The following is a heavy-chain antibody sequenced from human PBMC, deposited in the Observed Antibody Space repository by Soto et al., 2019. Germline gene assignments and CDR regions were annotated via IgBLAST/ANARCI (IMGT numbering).Heavy chain of an antibody. CDR1: GYTFTSYG. Sequence: QVQLVQSGAEVKKPGASVKVSCKASGYTFTSYGISWVRQAPGQGLEWMGWISAYTGNKKYAQKLQGRVTMTTDTSTSTAYVELRSLISDDTAVYYCARDSPPVDYWGQGTLVTVAS. J-gene: IGHJ4*02. V-gene: IGHV1-18*01. CDR3: ARDSPPVDY. CDR2: ISAYTGNK.